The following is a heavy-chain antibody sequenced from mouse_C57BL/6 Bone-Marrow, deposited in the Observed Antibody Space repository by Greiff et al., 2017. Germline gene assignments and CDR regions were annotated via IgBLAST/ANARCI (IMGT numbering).Heavy chain of an antibody. Sequence: EVQVVESGGGLVKPGGSLKLSCAASGFTFSSYAMSWVRQTPEKRLEWVATISDGGSYTYYPDNVKGRFTISRANAKNNLYLQMSHLKSEDTAMYYCAREIHYYGSSMYYFDYWGQGTTLTVSS. CDR3: AREIHYYGSSMYYFDY. V-gene: IGHV5-4*01. J-gene: IGHJ2*01. CDR1: GFTFSSYA. CDR2: ISDGGSYT. D-gene: IGHD1-1*01.